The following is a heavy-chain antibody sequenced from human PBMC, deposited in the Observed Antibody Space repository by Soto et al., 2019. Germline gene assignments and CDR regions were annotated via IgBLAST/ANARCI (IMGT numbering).Heavy chain of an antibody. CDR2: INPNSGGT. CDR1: GYAFTGQY. D-gene: IGHD6-6*01. CDR3: ARDFSSSADGFDY. J-gene: IGHJ4*02. Sequence: GASVKVSCKASGYAFTGQYIHWVRQAPGQGLEWMGWINPNSGGTNYAQKFQGRVTVTSDTSIRTAYMELSRLRSDDTAVYYCARDFSSSADGFDYWGQGTMVTVSS. V-gene: IGHV1-2*02.